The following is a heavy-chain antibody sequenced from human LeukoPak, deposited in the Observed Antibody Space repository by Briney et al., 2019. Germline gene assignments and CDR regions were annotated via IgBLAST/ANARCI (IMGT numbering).Heavy chain of an antibody. V-gene: IGHV3-30*04. D-gene: IGHD6-19*01. CDR2: ISYDGSNK. Sequence: PGGSLRLSCAASGFTFSSYAMHWVRQAPGKGLEWVAVISYDGSNKYYADSVKGRFTISRDNSKNTLYLQMNSLRAEDTAVYYCARVDSSGWYDLFDYWGQGTLVTVSS. J-gene: IGHJ4*02. CDR1: GFTFSSYA. CDR3: ARVDSSGWYDLFDY.